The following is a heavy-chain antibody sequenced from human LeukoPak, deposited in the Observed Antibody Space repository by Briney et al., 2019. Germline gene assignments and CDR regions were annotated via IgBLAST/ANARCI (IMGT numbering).Heavy chain of an antibody. D-gene: IGHD5-18*01. CDR2: ISAYNGNT. CDR3: ASEAPGGDGWGYSHAFDI. CDR1: GYTFTSYG. J-gene: IGHJ3*02. V-gene: IGHV1-18*01. Sequence: GASVKVSCKASGYTFTSYGISWVRQAPGQGLEWMGWISAYNGNTNYAQKFQGRVTITADESTSTAYMELSSLRSEDTAVYYCASEAPGGDGWGYSHAFDIWGQGTMVTVSS.